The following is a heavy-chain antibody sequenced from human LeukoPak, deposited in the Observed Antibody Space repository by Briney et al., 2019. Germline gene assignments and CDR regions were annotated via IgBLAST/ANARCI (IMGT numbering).Heavy chain of an antibody. CDR3: AKYQQWLRGYFDY. J-gene: IGHJ4*02. CDR1: GFTFSSYA. D-gene: IGHD6-19*01. V-gene: IGHV3-23*01. CDR2: IGGSGSGYST. Sequence: GGPLRLSCAASGFTFSSYAMSWVRQAPGKGLEWVSSIGGSGSGYSTYYADSVKGRFTISRDTSKNTLYLQMNSLRAEDTAVYYCAKYQQWLRGYFDYWGQGTLVTVSS.